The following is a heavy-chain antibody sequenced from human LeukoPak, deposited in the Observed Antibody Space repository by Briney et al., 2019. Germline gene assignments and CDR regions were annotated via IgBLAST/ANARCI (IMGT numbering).Heavy chain of an antibody. CDR3: ARVLADDTSYYYYGLDV. CDR1: GGSIISGNSY. J-gene: IGHJ6*02. Sequence: SETLSLTCIVSGGSIISGNSYWNWIRQHPGKGLEWIGFIYSSGSTYYNPSLKRRLTISLDTSKNQFSLKLSSVTAADTAVYYCARVLADDTSYYYYGLDVWGQGTTVTVSS. V-gene: IGHV4-31*03. CDR2: IYSSGST. D-gene: IGHD3-3*02.